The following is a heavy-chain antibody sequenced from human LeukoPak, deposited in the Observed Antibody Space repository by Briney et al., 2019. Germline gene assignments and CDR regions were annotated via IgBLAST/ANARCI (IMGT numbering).Heavy chain of an antibody. J-gene: IGHJ5*02. CDR3: ARGRGSGSYTNWFDP. D-gene: IGHD1-26*01. V-gene: IGHV1-8*01. CDR1: GYTFTSYD. CDR2: MNPNSGNT. Sequence: ASVKVSCKASGYTFTSYDINWVRQAPGEGVEGMGWMNPNSGNTDYAQKFQGRVTMTRNTSKSTAYMEVSSLRSEDTAVYYCARGRGSGSYTNWFDPWGQGTLVTVSS.